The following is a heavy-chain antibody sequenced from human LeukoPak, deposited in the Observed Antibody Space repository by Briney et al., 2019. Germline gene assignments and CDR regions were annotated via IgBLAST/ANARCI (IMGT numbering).Heavy chain of an antibody. Sequence: PGRSLRLSCAASGFTFSSYAMHWVRQAPGKGLEWAAVISYDGSNKYYADSVKGRFTISRDNSKNTLYLQMNSLRAEDTAVYYCARARITRYYFDYWGQGTLVTVSS. V-gene: IGHV3-30*04. CDR1: GFTFSSYA. CDR3: ARARITRYYFDY. D-gene: IGHD2-2*01. CDR2: ISYDGSNK. J-gene: IGHJ4*02.